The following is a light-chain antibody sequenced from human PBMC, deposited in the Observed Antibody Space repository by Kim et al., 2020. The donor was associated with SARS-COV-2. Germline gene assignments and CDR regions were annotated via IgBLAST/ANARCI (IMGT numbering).Light chain of an antibody. V-gene: IGLV2-23*02. CDR1: SSDIGLYNL. CDR2: EVT. J-gene: IGLJ3*02. Sequence: QSALTQPASVSGSPGQSITISCTGSSSDIGLYNLVSWYQQHPGKAPKLMIYEVTKRPSGVSDRFLASKSGNTASLTISGLQADDEADYYCCASAGSGIWVCGGGTKLTVL. CDR3: CASAGSGIWV.